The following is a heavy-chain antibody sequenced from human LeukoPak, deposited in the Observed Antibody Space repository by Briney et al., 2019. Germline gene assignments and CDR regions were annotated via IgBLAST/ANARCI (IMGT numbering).Heavy chain of an antibody. Sequence: PGGSLRLSCAASGFTFSSYTMNWVRQFPGKGLEWVSYITSSSNTIYYADSVKGRFTISRDNAKNSLYLQMNSLRAEDTAVYYCVRGAGATDYWGQGTLVTVYS. CDR1: GFTFSSYT. CDR3: VRGAGATDY. D-gene: IGHD1-26*01. CDR2: ITSSSNTI. V-gene: IGHV3-48*01. J-gene: IGHJ4*02.